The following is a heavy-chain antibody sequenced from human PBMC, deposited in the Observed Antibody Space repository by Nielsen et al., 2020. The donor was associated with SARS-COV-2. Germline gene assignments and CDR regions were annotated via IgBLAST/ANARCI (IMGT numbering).Heavy chain of an antibody. CDR1: GYTFTGYY. D-gene: IGHD3/OR15-3a*01. CDR2: ISAHNGNT. V-gene: IGHV1-18*04. CDR3: ARGTGEDY. Sequence: ASVKVSCKASGYTFTGYYIHWMRQAPGQGLEWMGRISAHNGNTKYVQKLQGRVTMTTDTSTSTAHMELRSLRSDDTAVYYCARGTGEDYWGQGTLVTVSS. J-gene: IGHJ4*02.